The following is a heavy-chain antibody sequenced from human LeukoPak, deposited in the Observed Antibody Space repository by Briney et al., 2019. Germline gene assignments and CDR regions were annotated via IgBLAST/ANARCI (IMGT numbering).Heavy chain of an antibody. Sequence: SETLSLTCAVSGDSISNINWWWSWVREPPGKGLEWIGEIHDGGSTTYHPSLKSRVTISVDTSKNQFSLKLSSVTAADTAVYYCARTLHGYPFDPWGQGTLVTVSS. V-gene: IGHV4-4*02. J-gene: IGHJ5*02. CDR2: IHDGGST. CDR3: ARTLHGYPFDP. CDR1: GDSISNINW. D-gene: IGHD5-18*01.